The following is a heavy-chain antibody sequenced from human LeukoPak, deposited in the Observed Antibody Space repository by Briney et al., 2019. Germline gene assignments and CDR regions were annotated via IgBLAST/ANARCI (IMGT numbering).Heavy chain of an antibody. CDR3: ARGGARGYSYGSFDY. CDR2: INPNSGGT. J-gene: IGHJ4*02. CDR1: GYTFTGYY. V-gene: IGHV1-2*02. Sequence: ASVKVSCKASGYTFTGYYMHWVRQAPGQGLEWMGWINPNSGGTNYAQKFQGRVTMTRDTSISTAYMELSRLRSDDTAVYYCARGGARGYSYGSFDYWGQGTLVTVSS. D-gene: IGHD5-18*01.